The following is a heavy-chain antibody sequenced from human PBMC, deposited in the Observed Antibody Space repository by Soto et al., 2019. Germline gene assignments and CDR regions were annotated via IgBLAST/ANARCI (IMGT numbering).Heavy chain of an antibody. CDR2: IDDSGST. CDR1: GGSFSGYY. D-gene: IGHD3-10*01. CDR3: ASSWFGGNFAY. J-gene: IGHJ4*02. V-gene: IGHV4-34*02. Sequence: HVQLQQWGAGLLKPSETLSLTCAVYGGSFSGYYWSWIRRPPGRGLEWIGEIDDSGSTNYNPSLKGRVTPSVDRSKSHFPLKLNTLTAADTAVYSGASSWFGGNFAYWGQGTLVTVSS.